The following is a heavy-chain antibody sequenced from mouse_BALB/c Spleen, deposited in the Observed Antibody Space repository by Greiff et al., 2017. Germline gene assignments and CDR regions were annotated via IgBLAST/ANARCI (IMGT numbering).Heavy chain of an antibody. J-gene: IGHJ3*01. CDR1: GFTFSSFG. V-gene: IGHV5-17*02. CDR3: ARGERLYYGPAWFAY. Sequence: EVQGVESGGGLVQPGGSRKLSCAASGFTFSSFGMHWVRQAPEKGLEWVAYISSGSSTIYYADTVKGRFTISRDNPKNTLFLQMTSLRSEDTAMYYCARGERLYYGPAWFAYWGQGTLVTVSA. CDR2: ISSGSSTI. D-gene: IGHD1-2*01.